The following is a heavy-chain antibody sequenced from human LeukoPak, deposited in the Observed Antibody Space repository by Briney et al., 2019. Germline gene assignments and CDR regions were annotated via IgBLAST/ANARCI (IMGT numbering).Heavy chain of an antibody. CDR1: GFTFSSYG. D-gene: IGHD3-22*01. CDR2: ISSSSNYI. Sequence: PGGSLRLSCAASGFTFSSYGMHWVRQAPGKGLEWVSSISSSSNYIYYADSVKGRFTISRDNAKNSLYLQMNSLRAEDTAVYYCARTGGYYDSSGYYYVVSGPFDYWGQGTLVTVSS. CDR3: ARTGGYYDSSGYYYVVSGPFDY. V-gene: IGHV3-21*01. J-gene: IGHJ4*02.